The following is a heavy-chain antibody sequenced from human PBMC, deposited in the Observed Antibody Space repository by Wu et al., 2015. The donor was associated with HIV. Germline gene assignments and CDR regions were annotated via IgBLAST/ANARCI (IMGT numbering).Heavy chain of an antibody. CDR2: INHSGST. J-gene: IGHJ4*02. CDR1: GGSFSDYY. Sequence: QVQLQQWGAGLLKPSETLSLTCAVYGGSFSDYYWNWIRQPPGKGLEWIGEINHSGSTNYNPSLKSRVTISVDTSKNQFSLKLSSVTAADTAVYYCARDRGSLKLGNYFDYWGQGTLVTVSS. CDR3: ARDRGSLKLGNYFDY. D-gene: IGHD3-16*01. V-gene: IGHV4-34*01.